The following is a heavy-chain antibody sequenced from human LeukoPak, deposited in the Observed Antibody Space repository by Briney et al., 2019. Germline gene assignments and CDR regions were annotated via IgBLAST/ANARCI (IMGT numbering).Heavy chain of an antibody. V-gene: IGHV4-59*01. CDR3: ARVMGSSTFDT. J-gene: IGHJ3*02. D-gene: IGHD1-26*01. CDR1: GGSISSYY. CDR2: IYYSGST. Sequence: SETLSLTCTVSGGSISSYYWSWIRQPPGKGLEWIGYIYYSGSTNYNPSLKSRVTISVDTSKNQFSLKLSSVTAADTAVYYCARVMGSSTFDTWGQGTMVTVSS.